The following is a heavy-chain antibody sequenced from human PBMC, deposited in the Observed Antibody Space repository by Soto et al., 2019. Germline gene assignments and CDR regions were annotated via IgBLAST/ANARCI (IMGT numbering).Heavy chain of an antibody. CDR1: GGTFSSYA. V-gene: IGHV1-69*01. CDR2: IIPIFGTA. Sequence: KVSCKASGGTFSSYAISWVRQAPGQGLEWMGGIIPIFGTANYAQKFQGRVTITADESTSTAYMELSSLRPEDTAVYYCAREGAVMDYYYGMDVWGQGTTVTVS. J-gene: IGHJ6*02. CDR3: AREGAVMDYYYGMDV. D-gene: IGHD2-8*01.